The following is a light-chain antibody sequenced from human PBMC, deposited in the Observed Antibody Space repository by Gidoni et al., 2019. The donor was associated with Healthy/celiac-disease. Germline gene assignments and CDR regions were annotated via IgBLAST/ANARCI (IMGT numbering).Light chain of an antibody. CDR3: QQANSFPRS. J-gene: IGKJ1*01. Sequence: DIQMTQSPASVSASVGDRVTITCRASQGISSWLAWYQQKPGKAHNLLGYAASSLQSGVPSRFSGSGSGTDFTLTNSSLKPEDFETYYCQQANSFPRSFGQGTKVEIK. CDR2: AAS. CDR1: QGISSW. V-gene: IGKV1-12*01.